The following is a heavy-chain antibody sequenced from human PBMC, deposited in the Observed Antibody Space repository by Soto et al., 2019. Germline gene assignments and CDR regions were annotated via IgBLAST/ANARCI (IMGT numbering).Heavy chain of an antibody. CDR3: ASQYIGSYPDAFDI. V-gene: IGHV4-34*01. CDR2: INDSRST. Sequence: SETLSLTCAVYGGSFSGYYRRWIRQPPGKGLEWIGEINDSRSTTYNPSGKIRMTRAADTSKNQFSLKLSSVTAADTAVYYCASQYIGSYPDAFDIWGQGTMVTVSS. D-gene: IGHD1-26*01. CDR1: GGSFSGYY. J-gene: IGHJ3*02.